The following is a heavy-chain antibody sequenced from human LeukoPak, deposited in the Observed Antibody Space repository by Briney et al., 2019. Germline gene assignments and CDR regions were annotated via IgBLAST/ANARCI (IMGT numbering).Heavy chain of an antibody. J-gene: IGHJ5*02. D-gene: IGHD3-10*01. CDR3: ARDLRSSGWFDP. V-gene: IGHV4-39*07. CDR2: ISYSGST. Sequence: SETLSLTCTVSGDSISSSSYYWGWIRQPPGKGLEWIGTISYSGSTYYNPSLKSRVTISVDTSKNQFSLKLSSVTAADTAVYYCARDLRSSGWFDPWGQGTLVTVSS. CDR1: GDSISSSSYY.